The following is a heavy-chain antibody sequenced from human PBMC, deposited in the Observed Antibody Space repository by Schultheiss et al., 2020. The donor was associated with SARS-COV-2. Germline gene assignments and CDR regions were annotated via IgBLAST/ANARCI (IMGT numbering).Heavy chain of an antibody. CDR3: ARDWYDSSGYSQNPHY. Sequence: GGSLRLSCAASGFTFSSYAMHWVRQAPGKGLVWVSRINSDGSSTSYADSVKGRFTISRDNAKESLFLQMHSLRAEDTAVYYCARDWYDSSGYSQNPHYWGQGTLVTVSS. J-gene: IGHJ4*02. CDR1: GFTFSSYA. V-gene: IGHV3-74*01. D-gene: IGHD3-22*01. CDR2: INSDGSST.